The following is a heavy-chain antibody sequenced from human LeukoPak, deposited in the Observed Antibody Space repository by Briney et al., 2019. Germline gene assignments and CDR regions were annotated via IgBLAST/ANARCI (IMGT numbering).Heavy chain of an antibody. D-gene: IGHD5-18*01. V-gene: IGHV3-21*01. Sequence: GGSLRLSCAASGFTFSSYSMNWVRQAPGKGLEWVSSISSSSSYIYYADSVKGRFTISRDNAKNSLYLQMNSLRAEDTAVYYRARHLSGITGYTYGRGIDYWGQGTLVTVSS. J-gene: IGHJ4*02. CDR2: ISSSSSYI. CDR1: GFTFSSYS. CDR3: ARHLSGITGYTYGRGIDY.